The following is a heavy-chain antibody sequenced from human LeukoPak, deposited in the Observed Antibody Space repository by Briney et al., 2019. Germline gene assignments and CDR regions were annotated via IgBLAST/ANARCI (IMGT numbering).Heavy chain of an antibody. D-gene: IGHD2-15*01. CDR1: GFTFSSYA. CDR3: AREYCSGGRCQYYFDY. V-gene: IGHV3-64*01. CDR2: ISSDGGSP. Sequence: GGSLRLSCAASGFTFSSYAMHWARQAPGKGLEYVSGISSDGGSPFHVNSVKGRFTISRDNSKDTLYLQMGSLRAEDMAVYYCAREYCSGGRCQYYFDYWGQGTLVTVSS. J-gene: IGHJ4*02.